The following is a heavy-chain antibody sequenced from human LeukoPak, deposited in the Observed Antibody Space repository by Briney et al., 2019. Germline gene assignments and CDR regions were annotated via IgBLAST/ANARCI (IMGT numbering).Heavy chain of an antibody. CDR1: GYTFTAYY. CDR2: IYPNSGGT. D-gene: IGHD3-10*01. J-gene: IGHJ4*02. CDR3: ARDRDYGSGIFDY. V-gene: IGHV1-2*02. Sequence: GASVKVSCKASGYTFTAYYMHWVRQAPGQALEWMGWIYPNSGGTIYAQKFQGRVTMTRDTSISTAYMELNRLRSDDTAVYYCARDRDYGSGIFDYWGQGTLVTVSS.